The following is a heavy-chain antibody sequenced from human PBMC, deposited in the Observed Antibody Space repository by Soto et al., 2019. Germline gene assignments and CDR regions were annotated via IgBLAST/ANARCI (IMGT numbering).Heavy chain of an antibody. V-gene: IGHV3-7*01. CDR1: GFTFSSYW. CDR3: ARERGRSFSNWFDP. J-gene: IGHJ5*02. Sequence: GGSLRLSCAASGFTFSSYWMSWVRQAPGKGLEWVANIKQDGSEKYYVDSVKGRFTISRDNAKNSLYLQMNSLRAEDTAVYYCARERGRSFSNWFDPWGQGTLVTVSS. D-gene: IGHD3-10*01. CDR2: IKQDGSEK.